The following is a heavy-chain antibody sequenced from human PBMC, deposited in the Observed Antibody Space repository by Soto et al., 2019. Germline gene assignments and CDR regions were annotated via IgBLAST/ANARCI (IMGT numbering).Heavy chain of an antibody. Sequence: SETLSLTCTVSGGSISSDCYYWSWIRQHPGKGLEWIGYIFYIGTIYYNPSLKSRVTISVDSSKKQFSLKLTSVTAADTAVYYCTREGRLNKSDLDYCGQGTLVTVSS. CDR2: IFYIGTI. CDR1: GGSISSDCYY. CDR3: TREGRLNKSDLDY. V-gene: IGHV4-31*03. J-gene: IGHJ4*02.